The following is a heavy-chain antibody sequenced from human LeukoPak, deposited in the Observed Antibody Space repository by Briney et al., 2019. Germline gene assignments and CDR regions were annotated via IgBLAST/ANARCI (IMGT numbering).Heavy chain of an antibody. CDR1: GFSFTFYS. CDR3: SRGYSGGFDY. D-gene: IGHD2-15*01. CDR2: ISSSSSYI. J-gene: IGHJ4*02. Sequence: GGSLRLSCAASGFSFTFYSMNWVRQAPGKGLEWVSSISSSSSYIYYADSVKGRFTISRDNAKNSLYLQMNSLRAEDTAVYYCSRGYSGGFDYWGQGTLVTVSS. V-gene: IGHV3-21*01.